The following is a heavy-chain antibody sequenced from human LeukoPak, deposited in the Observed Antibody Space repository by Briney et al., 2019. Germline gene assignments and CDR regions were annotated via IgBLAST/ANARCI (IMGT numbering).Heavy chain of an antibody. Sequence: GGSLRLSCAASGFTFSRYWMSWVRQAPGKGLEWVANIQQDGSEKYYVDSVKGRFTISRDNAKNSLYLQMNSLRAEDTAVYYCARDDHHFDYWGQGTLVTVSS. CDR1: GFTFSRYW. J-gene: IGHJ4*02. V-gene: IGHV3-7*04. CDR2: IQQDGSEK. D-gene: IGHD1-14*01. CDR3: ARDDHHFDY.